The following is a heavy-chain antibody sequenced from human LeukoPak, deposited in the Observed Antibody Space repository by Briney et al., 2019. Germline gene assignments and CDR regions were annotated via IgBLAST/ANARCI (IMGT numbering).Heavy chain of an antibody. CDR3: ASAYSSGWNYFDY. D-gene: IGHD6-19*01. CDR2: ISGSGGST. V-gene: IGHV3-23*01. Sequence: GGSLRLSCAASGFTFSSYWMHWVRQAPGKGLEWVSAISGSGGSTYYADSVKGRFTISRDNSKNTLYLQMNSLRAEDTAVYYCASAYSSGWNYFDYWGQGTLVTVSS. J-gene: IGHJ4*02. CDR1: GFTFSSYW.